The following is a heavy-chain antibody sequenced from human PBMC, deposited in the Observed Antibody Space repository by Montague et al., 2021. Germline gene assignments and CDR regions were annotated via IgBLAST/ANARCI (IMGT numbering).Heavy chain of an antibody. CDR2: INHSGDA. D-gene: IGHD3-10*01. CDR1: GGPFSGYF. Sequence: SETLSLTCGVYGGPFSGYFWTWIRQPPGKGLEWVGEINHSGDANYNPSLESRVTMTVDTSKRQFSLRLTSLTAADTAIYYCARDTWFRENLSSLYYYGIDVWGQGTPVTVSS. J-gene: IGHJ6*02. V-gene: IGHV4-34*01. CDR3: ARDTWFRENLSSLYYYGIDV.